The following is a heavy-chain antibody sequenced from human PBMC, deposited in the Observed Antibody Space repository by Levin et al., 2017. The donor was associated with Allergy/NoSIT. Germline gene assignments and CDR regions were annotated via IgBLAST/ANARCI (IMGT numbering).Heavy chain of an antibody. CDR1: GASISSGYYY. J-gene: IGHJ4*02. V-gene: IGHV4-61*02. CDR2: IFTRKTT. Sequence: SETLSLTCTVSGASISSGYYYWSWIRQPAGKGLEWIGRIFTRKTTAYNPSLKSRVTVSSDTSKNHFSLNLTSVTAADTAVYYGARSKVAYSDIVNRYYDIGYFDYWGQGTPVTVSS. CDR3: ARSKVAYSDIVNRYYDIGYFDY. D-gene: IGHD3-9*01.